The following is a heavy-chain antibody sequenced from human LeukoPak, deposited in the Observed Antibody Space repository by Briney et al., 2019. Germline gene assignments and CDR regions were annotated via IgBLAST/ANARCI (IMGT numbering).Heavy chain of an antibody. V-gene: IGHV4-4*02. CDR3: ARGGIWFGELYFNWFDP. CDR2: IYHRGNS. J-gene: IGHJ5*02. CDR1: GGSISTAHW. Sequence: SETLSLTCAVSGGSISTAHWWNWVRQSPGKGLEWIGEIYHRGNSNYNPSLKSRVSISVDTSKNQFSLKVTSLTAADTAVYYCARGGIWFGELYFNWFDPWGQGNLVTVSS. D-gene: IGHD3-10*01.